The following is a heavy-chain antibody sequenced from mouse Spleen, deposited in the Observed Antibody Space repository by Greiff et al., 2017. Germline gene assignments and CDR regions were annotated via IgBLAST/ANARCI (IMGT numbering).Heavy chain of an antibody. V-gene: IGHV5-6-5*01. CDR3: AREGAYGSSPCYAMDY. D-gene: IGHD1-1*01. CDR1: GFTFSSYA. CDR2: ISSGGST. Sequence: EVQLQESGGGLVKPGGSLKLSCAASGFTFSSYAMSWVRQTPEKRLEWVASISSGGSTYYPDSVKGRFTISRDNARNILYLQMSSLRSEDTAMYYCAREGAYGSSPCYAMDYWGQGTSVTVSS. J-gene: IGHJ4*01.